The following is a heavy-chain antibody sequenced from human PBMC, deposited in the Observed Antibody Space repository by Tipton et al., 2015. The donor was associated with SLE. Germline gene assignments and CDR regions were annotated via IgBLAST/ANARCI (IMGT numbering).Heavy chain of an antibody. Sequence: SLRLSCAASGFTFDDYGMSWVRQAPGKGLEWVSSINWNGGSTAYADFVKGRFTISRDDAKNSLYLQINSLRAEDTAFYYCARGASIGWYGIVYWGQGTLVTVSS. D-gene: IGHD6-19*01. V-gene: IGHV3-20*04. CDR3: ARGASIGWYGIVY. CDR2: INWNGGST. J-gene: IGHJ4*02. CDR1: GFTFDDYG.